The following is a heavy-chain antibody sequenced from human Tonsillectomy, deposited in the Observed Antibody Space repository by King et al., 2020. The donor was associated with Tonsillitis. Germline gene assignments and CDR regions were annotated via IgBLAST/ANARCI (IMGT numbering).Heavy chain of an antibody. J-gene: IGHJ6*01. CDR2: IDPRDGYT. CDR1: GYSFTTSW. CDR3: AREGGSSYNGTSGKNAMDV. V-gene: IGHV5-10-1*03. Sequence: QLVQSGAEMKKPGESLTVSCKGSGYSFTTSWISWVRQLPGKGLEWMGRIDPRDGYTNYRPSFQGHVTLSTDTSTTTAYLQWSSLKAPDTAMYYCAREGGSSYNGTSGKNAMDVWGQGTTVIVSS. D-gene: IGHD5-12*01.